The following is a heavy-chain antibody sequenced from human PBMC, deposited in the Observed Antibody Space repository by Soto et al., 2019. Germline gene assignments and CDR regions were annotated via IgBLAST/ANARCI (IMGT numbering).Heavy chain of an antibody. V-gene: IGHV4-34*01. J-gene: IGHJ4*02. Sequence: QVPLQQWGAGLLKPSETLSLTCAVYGGSFSGYYWTWIRQPPGTGLEWIGEINHSGSTNYNPSLKSRVTISVDTSKNQFSLKLTSVTAADTAVYYFARDKITGLFDYWGQGTLVTVSS. CDR1: GGSFSGYY. CDR3: ARDKITGLFDY. CDR2: INHSGST. D-gene: IGHD2-8*02.